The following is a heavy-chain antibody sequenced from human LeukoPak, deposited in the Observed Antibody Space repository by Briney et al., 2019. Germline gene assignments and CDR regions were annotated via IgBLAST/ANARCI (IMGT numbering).Heavy chain of an antibody. CDR3: ARDYGGNSRHWYFDL. V-gene: IGHV1-18*01. CDR2: ISAYNGNT. CDR1: GGTFSSYA. D-gene: IGHD4-23*01. Sequence: GASVKVSCKASGGTFSSYAISWVRQAPGQGLEWMGWISAYNGNTNYAQKLQGRVTMTTDTSTSTAYMELRSLRSDDTAVYYCARDYGGNSRHWYFDLWGRGTLVTVSS. J-gene: IGHJ2*01.